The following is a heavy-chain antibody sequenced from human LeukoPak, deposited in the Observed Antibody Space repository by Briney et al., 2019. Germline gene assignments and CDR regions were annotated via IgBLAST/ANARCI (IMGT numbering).Heavy chain of an antibody. CDR2: IYYKGNT. Sequence: SETLFLTCGVSGGSIYSHYWGWIRQPPGKGLEWIGDIYYKGNTNYNPSLKSRVTISLDTSKNHLSLTLTSVVAADTAIYYCMRRDTGWNYSDYWGQGILVTVSS. J-gene: IGHJ4*02. D-gene: IGHD6-19*01. CDR3: MRRDTGWNYSDY. CDR1: GGSIYSHY. V-gene: IGHV4-59*08.